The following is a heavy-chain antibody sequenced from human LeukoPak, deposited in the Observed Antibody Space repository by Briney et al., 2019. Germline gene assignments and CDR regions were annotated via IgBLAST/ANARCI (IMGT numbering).Heavy chain of an antibody. CDR3: ARLRSPGYFDY. D-gene: IGHD4-17*01. Sequence: PGRSLRLSCAASGFTFSSYGMHWVRQAPGKGLEWVAVIWYDGSNKYYADSVKGRFTISRDSSKNTLYLQMNSLRAEDTAVYYCARLRSPGYFDYWGRGTLVTVSS. CDR2: IWYDGSNK. CDR1: GFTFSSYG. V-gene: IGHV3-33*01. J-gene: IGHJ4*02.